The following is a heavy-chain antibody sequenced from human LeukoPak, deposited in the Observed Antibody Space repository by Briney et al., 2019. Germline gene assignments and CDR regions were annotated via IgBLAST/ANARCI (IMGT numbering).Heavy chain of an antibody. V-gene: IGHV1-2*02. CDR2: INPNSGGT. Sequence: GASVKVSCKASGYIFTGYYMHWVRQAPGQGLEWMGWINPNSGGTNYAQKFQGRVTMTRDTSISTAYMELSRLRSDDTAVYYCAKEYSSGWFDSDGMDVWGQGTTVTVSS. CDR1: GYIFTGYY. D-gene: IGHD6-19*01. CDR3: AKEYSSGWFDSDGMDV. J-gene: IGHJ6*02.